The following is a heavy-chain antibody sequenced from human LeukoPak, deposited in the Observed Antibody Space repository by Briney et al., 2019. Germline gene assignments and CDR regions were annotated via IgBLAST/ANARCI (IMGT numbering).Heavy chain of an antibody. CDR3: AREPGIAVAQDGMDV. CDR1: GDSFSSNSAA. Sequence: SQTLSLTCAISGDSFSSNSAAWNWLRQSPSRGLEWLGRTYYRSKLYNDYAVSVKSRITINPDTSKNQFSLQLNSVTPEDTAVYYCAREPGIAVAQDGMDVWGQGTTVTVSS. CDR2: TYYRSKLYN. D-gene: IGHD6-19*01. J-gene: IGHJ6*02. V-gene: IGHV6-1*01.